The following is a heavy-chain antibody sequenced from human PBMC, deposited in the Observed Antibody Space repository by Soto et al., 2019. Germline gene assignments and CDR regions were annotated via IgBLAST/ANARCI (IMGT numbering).Heavy chain of an antibody. CDR3: AGPRAANGGRNPTDY. Sequence: EVQLLESGGGLVQPGGSLRLSCAASGFTFSSYAMSWVRQAPGKGLEWVSAISGSGGSTYYADSVKGLFTISRDNSNKALSLRMNSLRADNTAVYYCAGPRAANGGRNPTDYWGQGTLVTVSS. J-gene: IGHJ4*02. V-gene: IGHV3-23*01. CDR2: ISGSGGST. D-gene: IGHD3-16*01. CDR1: GFTFSSYA.